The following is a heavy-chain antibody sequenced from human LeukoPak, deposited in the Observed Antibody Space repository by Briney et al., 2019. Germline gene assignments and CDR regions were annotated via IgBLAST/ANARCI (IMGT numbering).Heavy chain of an antibody. D-gene: IGHD4-11*01. CDR1: GFTVNYSY. CDR2: FYSGGTT. V-gene: IGHV3-66*04. CDR3: ARQMSRVTTLDY. J-gene: IGHJ4*02. Sequence: GGSLRLSCAASGFTVNYSYMSWVRQAPGMGLEWVSAFYSGGTTYCADSVKGRFTISRDNSKNTLYLQMNSLTAEDTAVYYCARQMSRVTTLDYWGQGTLVTVSS.